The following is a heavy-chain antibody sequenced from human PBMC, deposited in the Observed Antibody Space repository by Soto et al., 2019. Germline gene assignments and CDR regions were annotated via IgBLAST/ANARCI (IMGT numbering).Heavy chain of an antibody. V-gene: IGHV3-23*01. CDR1: GFTFSSYA. J-gene: IGHJ6*03. CDR3: AKDGYSSSWYPRVRYYYYYMDV. Sequence: GGSLRLSCAASGFTFSSYAMSWVRQAPGKGLEWVSAISGSGGSTYYADSVKGRFTISRDNAKNTLYLQMNSLRAEDTAVYYCAKDGYSSSWYPRVRYYYYYMDVWGKGTTVTVSS. CDR2: ISGSGGST. D-gene: IGHD6-13*01.